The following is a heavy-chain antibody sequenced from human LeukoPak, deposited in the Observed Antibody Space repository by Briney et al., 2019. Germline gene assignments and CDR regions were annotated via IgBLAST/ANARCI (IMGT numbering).Heavy chain of an antibody. CDR1: GFTFSGSA. J-gene: IGHJ4*02. CDR2: IRSKANSYAT. V-gene: IGHV3-73*01. CDR3: TSPVYYDCVWGSLDY. Sequence: GGSLRLSCAASGFTFSGSAMHWVRQASGKGLEWVGRIRSKANSYATAYAASVKGRFTISRDDSKNTAYLQMNSLKTEDTAVYYCTSPVYYDCVWGSLDYWGQGTWSPSPQ. D-gene: IGHD3-16*01.